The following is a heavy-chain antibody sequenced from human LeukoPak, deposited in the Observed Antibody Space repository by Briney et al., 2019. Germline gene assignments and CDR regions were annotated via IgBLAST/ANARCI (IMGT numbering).Heavy chain of an antibody. CDR2: IIPIFGTA. J-gene: IGHJ4*02. Sequence: SVKVSCKASGGTFSSYAISWVRQAPGQGLEWMGGIIPIFGTANYAQKFQGRVTITTDESTSTAYMELSSLRSEDTAVYYCARVSDFWSGPFDYWGQGTLVTVSS. V-gene: IGHV1-69*05. CDR3: ARVSDFWSGPFDY. CDR1: GGTFSSYA. D-gene: IGHD3-3*01.